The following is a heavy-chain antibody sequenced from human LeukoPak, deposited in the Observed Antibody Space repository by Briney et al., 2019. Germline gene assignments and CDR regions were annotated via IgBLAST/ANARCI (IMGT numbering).Heavy chain of an antibody. V-gene: IGHV3-21*01. D-gene: IGHD4-23*01. CDR2: ISSSSNYI. Sequence: GGSLRLSCAASGFTFSSYSMNWVRQAPGKGLEWVSSISSSSNYIYYADSVKGRFTISRDNAKNSLYLQMNSLRAEDTAVYFCAREKNSGGLDYWGQGTLVTISS. CDR3: AREKNSGGLDY. J-gene: IGHJ4*02. CDR1: GFTFSSYS.